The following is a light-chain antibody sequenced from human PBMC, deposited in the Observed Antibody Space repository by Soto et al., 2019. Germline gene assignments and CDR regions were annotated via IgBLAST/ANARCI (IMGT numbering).Light chain of an antibody. CDR1: SSNVGGNP. CDR2: TNT. J-gene: IGLJ1*01. CDR3: ASWDDSLNGPV. V-gene: IGLV1-44*01. Sequence: QSVLTQPPSASGTPGXRXXXSCSGSSSNVGGNPVNWYQHVPTTAPKLLIYTNTQRPSGVPDRFSGSKSGTSASLAISGLQSEDEADYYCASWDDSLNGPVFGTGTKLTVL.